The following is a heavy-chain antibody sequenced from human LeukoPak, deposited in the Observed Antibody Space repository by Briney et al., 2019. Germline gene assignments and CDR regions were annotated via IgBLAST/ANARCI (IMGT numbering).Heavy chain of an antibody. CDR3: ARCLSRCNNGFDI. CDR2: INPNSGGT. Sequence: GASVKVSCTASGYTFTGYYMHWVRQAPGQGLEWMGWINPNSGGTNYAQKFQGRVTMTRDTSISTAYMELSRLRSDDTAVYYCARCLSRCNNGFDIWGQGTMVTVSS. V-gene: IGHV1-2*02. J-gene: IGHJ3*02. D-gene: IGHD2/OR15-2a*01. CDR1: GYTFTGYY.